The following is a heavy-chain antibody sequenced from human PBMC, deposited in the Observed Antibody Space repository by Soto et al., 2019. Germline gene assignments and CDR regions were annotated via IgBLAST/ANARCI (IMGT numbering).Heavy chain of an antibody. J-gene: IGHJ6*02. CDR2: IWNDGNGY. CDR1: VFNFNNYG. CDR3: ARRQISPPTRGAASARGGMDV. V-gene: IGHV3-33*01. D-gene: IGHD6-13*01. Sequence: QVQLVESGGGVVQPGSSLRLSCAASVFNFNNYGMHWVRQAPGKGLEWVAVIWNDGNGYYYANSVKGRFTISRDNSKNTLYLQMSSLRAEDTAVYYCARRQISPPTRGAASARGGMDVWGQGTTVTVSS.